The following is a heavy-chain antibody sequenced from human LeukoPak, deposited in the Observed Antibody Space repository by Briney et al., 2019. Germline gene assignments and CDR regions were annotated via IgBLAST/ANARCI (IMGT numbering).Heavy chain of an antibody. CDR3: ARGIAEARHFQH. CDR2: IYYSGST. V-gene: IGHV4-39*01. Sequence: PSETLSLTCTVSGGSISSSSYYWGWIRQPPGKGLEWIGSIYYSGSTYYNPSLKSRVTISVDTSKNQFSLKLSSVTAADTAVYYCARGIAEARHFQHWGQGTLVTVSS. CDR1: GGSISSSSYY. D-gene: IGHD6-13*01. J-gene: IGHJ1*01.